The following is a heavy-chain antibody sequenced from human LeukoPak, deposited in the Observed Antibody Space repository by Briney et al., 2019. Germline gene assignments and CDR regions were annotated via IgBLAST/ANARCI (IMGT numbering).Heavy chain of an antibody. CDR3: ARSVPEPRAGMGPLDY. V-gene: IGHV3-48*03. D-gene: IGHD2-8*01. CDR1: AFIFSDDE. Sequence: PGGSLRLSCAASAFIFSDDEMHWVRQAPGKGLEWVSCINTFSTAMYYADSVKGRFTISRDNAKNSVFLQMNSLRADDTALYFCARSVPEPRAGMGPLDYWGQGTPVTVSS. CDR2: INTFSTAM. J-gene: IGHJ4*02.